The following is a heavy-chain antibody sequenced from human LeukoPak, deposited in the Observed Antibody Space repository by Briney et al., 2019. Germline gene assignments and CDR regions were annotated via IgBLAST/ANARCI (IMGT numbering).Heavy chain of an antibody. Sequence: SETLSLICTVSGGSVSSGSYYWRWIRQPPGKGLEWIEYIYYSGSTNYNPSLKSRVTISVDTSKKQFSLNLSSVTAADTAVYYCARAPYFDWLLYPSPFFDYWGQGTLVTVSS. D-gene: IGHD3-9*01. CDR3: ARAPYFDWLLYPSPFFDY. J-gene: IGHJ4*02. CDR2: IYYSGST. CDR1: GGSVSSGSYY. V-gene: IGHV4-61*01.